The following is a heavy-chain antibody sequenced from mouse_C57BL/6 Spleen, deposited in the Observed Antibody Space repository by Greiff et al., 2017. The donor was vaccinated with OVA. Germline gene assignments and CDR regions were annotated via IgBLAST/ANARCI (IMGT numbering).Heavy chain of an antibody. V-gene: IGHV1-72*01. CDR3: ARVYYGSSYGGFAY. Sequence: QVQLQQPGAELVKPGASVKLSCKASGYTFTSYWMHWVKQRPGRGLEWIGRIDPTSGGTKYNEKFKSKATLTVDKPSSTAYIQLRSLTSADSAFYYCARVYYGSSYGGFAYWGQGPLVTVSA. D-gene: IGHD1-1*01. CDR2: IDPTSGGT. J-gene: IGHJ3*01. CDR1: GYTFTSYW.